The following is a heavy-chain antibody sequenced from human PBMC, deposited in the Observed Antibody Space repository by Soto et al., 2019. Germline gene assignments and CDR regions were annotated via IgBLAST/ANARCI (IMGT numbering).Heavy chain of an antibody. Sequence: QVQLVQSGAEVKKPGASVKVSCKASGYTFTSYDINWVRQATGQGLEWMGWMNPNSGNTGYAQKLQGRVTMTRNTSISTDYMELSSLRSEDTAVYYCARGSVNPYYYYMDVWGKGTTVTVSS. CDR3: ARGSVNPYYYYMDV. V-gene: IGHV1-8*01. J-gene: IGHJ6*03. CDR2: MNPNSGNT. CDR1: GYTFTSYD.